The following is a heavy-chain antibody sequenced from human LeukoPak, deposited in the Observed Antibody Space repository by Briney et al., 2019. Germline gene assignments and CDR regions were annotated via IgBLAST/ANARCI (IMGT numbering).Heavy chain of an antibody. CDR3: ARVVGASIDY. CDR2: IYTSGST. CDR1: GGSISSYY. V-gene: IGHV4-4*07. J-gene: IGHJ4*02. D-gene: IGHD2-15*01. Sequence: SETLSLTCTVSGGSISSYYWSWIPQPAGKGLEWIGRIYTSGSTNYNPSLKSRVTMSVDTSKNQCPLKLSSVTAADTAYYCWARVVGASIDYCGQGTLVPVSS.